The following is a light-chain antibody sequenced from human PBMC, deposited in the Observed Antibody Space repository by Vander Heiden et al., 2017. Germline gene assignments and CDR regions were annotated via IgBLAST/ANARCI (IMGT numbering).Light chain of an antibody. J-gene: IGKJ2*01. CDR1: QNILYNSNNKNY. CDR2: WAS. V-gene: IGKV4-1*01. CDR3: QQYYSAHT. Sequence: DIVMTQSPDSLAVSLGERATINCKSSQNILYNSNNKNYLAWYQHKPAQPPKLLIYWASTRESGVPDRFSGSGSGTDFTLSISSLQAEDVAVYYCQQYYSAHTFGQGTKLEIK.